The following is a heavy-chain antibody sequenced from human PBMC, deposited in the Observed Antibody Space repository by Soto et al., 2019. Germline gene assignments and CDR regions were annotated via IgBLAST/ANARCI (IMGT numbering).Heavy chain of an antibody. D-gene: IGHD2-2*01. J-gene: IGHJ5*02. CDR3: ARIAMPARPRWYNWFDP. CDR1: GYTFNDYE. V-gene: IGHV1-8*02. CDR2: MNPNSGET. Sequence: QEQLVQSAAEVKKPGASVKVSCMTSGYTFNDYEINWVRQATRQGLEWIGWMNPNSGETGYAQRFQGRVTMTTSSSLSTAYLELSSLTSDDTAVYYCARIAMPARPRWYNWFDPWGQGTLVTVSS.